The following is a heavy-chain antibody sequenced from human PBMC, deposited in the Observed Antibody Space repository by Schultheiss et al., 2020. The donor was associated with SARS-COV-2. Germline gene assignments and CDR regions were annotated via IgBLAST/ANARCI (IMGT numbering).Heavy chain of an antibody. J-gene: IGHJ6*02. D-gene: IGHD5-12*01. CDR2: IYSGGST. Sequence: GGSLRLSCAASGFTVSSNYMSWVRQAPGKGLEWVSVIYSGGSTYYADSVKGRFTISRDNSKNTLYLQMNSLRAEDTAVYYCAKADNSGSLKHGMDVCGQGTTVTVSS. CDR3: AKADNSGSLKHGMDV. CDR1: GFTVSSNY. V-gene: IGHV3-66*01.